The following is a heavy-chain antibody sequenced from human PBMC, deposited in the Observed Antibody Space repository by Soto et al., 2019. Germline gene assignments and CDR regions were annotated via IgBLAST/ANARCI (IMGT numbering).Heavy chain of an antibody. V-gene: IGHV1-69*13. CDR3: ARHDCISTSCYYYYYYGMDV. D-gene: IGHD2-2*01. Sequence: SVKVSCKASGGTFSSYPIRWVRQAPGQGLEWMGGIIPIFGTANYAQKFQGRVTITADESTSTAYMELSSLRSEDTAVYYCARHDCISTSCYYYYYYGMDVWG. J-gene: IGHJ6*02. CDR2: IIPIFGTA. CDR1: GGTFSSYP.